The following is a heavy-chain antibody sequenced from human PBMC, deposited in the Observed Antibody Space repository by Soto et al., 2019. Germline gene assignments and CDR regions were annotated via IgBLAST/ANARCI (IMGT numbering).Heavy chain of an antibody. Sequence: QVQLVQSGAEVKKPGASVKVSCKASGYTFTSYGISWVRQAPGQGLEWMGWISAYNGNTNYAQKLQGRVTMTTDTYTSTAYMELRSLRSDDTAVYYCAREPFNYCSSTSCYNYGMDVWGQGTTVTVSS. CDR1: GYTFTSYG. V-gene: IGHV1-18*01. D-gene: IGHD2-2*01. CDR2: ISAYNGNT. J-gene: IGHJ6*02. CDR3: AREPFNYCSSTSCYNYGMDV.